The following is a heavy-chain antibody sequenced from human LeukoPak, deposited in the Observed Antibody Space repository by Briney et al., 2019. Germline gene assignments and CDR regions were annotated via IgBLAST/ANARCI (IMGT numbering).Heavy chain of an antibody. V-gene: IGHV4-59*01. CDR2: IYYSGST. CDR1: GGSISSYS. CDR3: ARIKYYYDSSGYAHWYFDL. D-gene: IGHD3-22*01. J-gene: IGHJ2*01. Sequence: SETLSLTCTVSGGSISSYSWSWIRQPPGKGLAWIGYIYYSGSTNYNPSLKSGVTISVDTSKNQFSLNLSSVTAADTAVYYCARIKYYYDSSGYAHWYFDLWGRGTLVTVSS.